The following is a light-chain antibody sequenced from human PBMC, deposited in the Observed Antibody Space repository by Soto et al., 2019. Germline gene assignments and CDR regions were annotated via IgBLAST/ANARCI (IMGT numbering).Light chain of an antibody. CDR3: SSYTSSSTLWV. Sequence: QSALTQPASVSGSPGQSITISCTGTSSDVGGYNYVSWYQQHPGKAPKLMIYDVSNRPSGVSNCFSGSKSGNTASLTISGLQAEDEADYYCSSYTSSSTLWVFGGGTKVTVL. J-gene: IGLJ3*02. V-gene: IGLV2-14*01. CDR2: DVS. CDR1: SSDVGGYNY.